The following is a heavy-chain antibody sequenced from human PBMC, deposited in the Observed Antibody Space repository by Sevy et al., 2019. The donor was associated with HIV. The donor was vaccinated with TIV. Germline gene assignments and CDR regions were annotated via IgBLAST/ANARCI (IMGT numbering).Heavy chain of an antibody. CDR1: GFTFSDYY. D-gene: IGHD5-18*01. CDR3: VRVRYNYGEIYFDY. J-gene: IGHJ4*02. CDR2: ISTSSSYK. V-gene: IGHV3-11*06. Sequence: GGSLRLSCTASGFTFSDYYMKWIRQAPGKGLEWVSYISTSSSYKDYADSVKGRFTISRDNAKNSVFLQMNNLRVEDTAVYYCVRVRYNYGEIYFDYWGQGTLVTVSS.